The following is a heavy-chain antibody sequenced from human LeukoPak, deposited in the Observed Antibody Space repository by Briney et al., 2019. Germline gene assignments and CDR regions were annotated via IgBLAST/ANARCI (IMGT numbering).Heavy chain of an antibody. CDR2: IYPGDSDT. Sequence: GESLKISRKGSGYSFTTQWIGWVRQMPGKGLEWMGIIYPGDSDTRYSPSLQGQVTISADKSISTAYLQWSSLKASDTAMYYCAAAYSGSYHGFDYWGQGTLVTVSS. D-gene: IGHD1-26*01. CDR1: GYSFTTQW. V-gene: IGHV5-51*01. J-gene: IGHJ4*02. CDR3: AAAYSGSYHGFDY.